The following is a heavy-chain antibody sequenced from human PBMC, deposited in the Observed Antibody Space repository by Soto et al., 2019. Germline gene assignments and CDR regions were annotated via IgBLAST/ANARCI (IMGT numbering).Heavy chain of an antibody. Sequence: QVQLVESGGGVVQPGRSLRLSCAASGFTFSSYAMHWVRQAPGKGLEWVAVISYDGSNKYYADSVKGRFTISRDNSKNTLYLQMNSLRAEDTAVYYCARVAEGAFDIWGQGTMVTVSS. CDR2: ISYDGSNK. V-gene: IGHV3-30-3*01. J-gene: IGHJ3*02. CDR3: ARVAEGAFDI. CDR1: GFTFSSYA.